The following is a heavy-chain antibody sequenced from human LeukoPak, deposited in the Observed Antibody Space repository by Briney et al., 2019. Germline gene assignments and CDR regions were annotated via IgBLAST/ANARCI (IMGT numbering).Heavy chain of an antibody. Sequence: GGSLRLSCAASAFTFSNYSMNWVRQAPGKGLEWVSSISSSSSYIYYADSVKGRFTISRDNAKNSLYLQMNSLRAEDTAVYYCARDRSNQRDFDYWGQGTLVTVSS. CDR3: ARDRSNQRDFDY. V-gene: IGHV3-21*01. D-gene: IGHD2/OR15-2a*01. CDR1: AFTFSNYS. CDR2: ISSSSSYI. J-gene: IGHJ4*02.